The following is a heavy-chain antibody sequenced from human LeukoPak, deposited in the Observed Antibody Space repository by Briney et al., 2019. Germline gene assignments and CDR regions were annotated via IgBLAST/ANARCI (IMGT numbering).Heavy chain of an antibody. Sequence: GRSLRLSCAASGFTFSSYGMHWVRQAPGKGLEWVAVISYDGSNKYYADSVKGRFTISRDNSKNTLYLQMNSLRAEDTAVYYGVLLWFGELFSTVEFPDSFDYWGQGTLVTVSS. J-gene: IGHJ4*02. V-gene: IGHV3-30*03. D-gene: IGHD3-10*01. CDR2: ISYDGSNK. CDR1: GFTFSSYG. CDR3: VLLWFGELFSTVEFPDSFDY.